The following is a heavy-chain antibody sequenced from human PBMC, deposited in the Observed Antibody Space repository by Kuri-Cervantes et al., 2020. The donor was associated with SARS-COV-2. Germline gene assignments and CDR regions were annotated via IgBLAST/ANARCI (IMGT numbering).Heavy chain of an antibody. V-gene: IGHV4-39*01. Sequence: SETLSLTCTVSGGSISSSSYYWGWIRQPPGKGLEWIGSIYYSGSTYYNPSLKSRVTISVDTSKNQFSLKLSSVTAADTAVYHCARHEGVPAAFRLNWFDPWGQGTLVTVSS. CDR3: ARHEGVPAAFRLNWFDP. CDR2: IYYSGST. D-gene: IGHD2-2*01. J-gene: IGHJ5*02. CDR1: GGSISSSSYY.